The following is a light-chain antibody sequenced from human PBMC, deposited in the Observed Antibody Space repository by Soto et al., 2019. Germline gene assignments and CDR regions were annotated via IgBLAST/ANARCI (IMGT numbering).Light chain of an antibody. CDR2: DVS. V-gene: IGLV2-14*01. CDR1: SSDVGGYNY. J-gene: IGLJ2*01. Sequence: QSALTQPASVSGSPGQSITISCTGTSSDVGGYNYVSWYQQHPGKAPKLMIYDVSNRPSGVSNRFSGSKSGNTASLTISGLQAEDEADYSCSSYTRSSTLGVVFGGGTKLTVL. CDR3: SSYTRSSTLGVV.